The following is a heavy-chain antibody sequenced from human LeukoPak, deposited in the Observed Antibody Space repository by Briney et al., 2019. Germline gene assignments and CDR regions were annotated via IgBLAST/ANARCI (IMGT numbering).Heavy chain of an antibody. V-gene: IGHV4-39*07. CDR1: GGSISSSSYY. CDR2: IYYSGST. D-gene: IGHD6-19*01. Sequence: SETLSLTCTVSGGSISSSSYYWGWIRQPPGKGLEWIGSIYYSGSTYYNPSLKSRVTISVDTSKNQFSLKLSSVTAADTAVYYCARDLGIAVARWYYWGQGTLVTVSS. J-gene: IGHJ4*02. CDR3: ARDLGIAVARWYY.